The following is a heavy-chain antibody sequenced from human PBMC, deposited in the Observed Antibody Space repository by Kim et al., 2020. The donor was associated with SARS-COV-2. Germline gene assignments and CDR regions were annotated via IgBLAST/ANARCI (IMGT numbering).Heavy chain of an antibody. J-gene: IGHJ6*03. Sequence: SETLSLTCTVSGGSISSSSYYWGWIRQPPGKGLEWIGSIYYSGSTYNNPSLKSRVTISVDTSKNQFSLKLSSVTAADTAVYYCARGRRVSSSSSLWRQVDYYYYMGVWGKGTTVTVSS. CDR2: IYYSGST. CDR3: ARGRRVSSSSSLWRQVDYYYYMGV. D-gene: IGHD6-6*01. CDR1: GGSISSSSYY. V-gene: IGHV4-39*01.